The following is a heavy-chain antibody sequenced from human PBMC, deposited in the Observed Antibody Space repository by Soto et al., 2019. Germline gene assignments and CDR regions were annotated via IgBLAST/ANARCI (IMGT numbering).Heavy chain of an antibody. CDR2: IYYSGNT. D-gene: IGHD5-18*01. CDR1: GDSISSGDYY. V-gene: IGHV4-30-4*01. CDR3: ARDVGYGLIDY. J-gene: IGHJ4*02. Sequence: SETLSLTCTVSGDSISSGDYYWSWIRQPPGKGLEWIGCIYYSGNTYYNPSLKRRFSISVDTSKNQFSLQLSSVTVADTAVYYCARDVGYGLIDYWGQGTLVTVSS.